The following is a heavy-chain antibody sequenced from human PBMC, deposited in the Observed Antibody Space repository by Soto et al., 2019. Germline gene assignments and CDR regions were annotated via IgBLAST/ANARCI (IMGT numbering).Heavy chain of an antibody. CDR1: GGSISSAY. Sequence: SETLSLTCTVSGGSISSAYWSWIRQPPGKGLEWIGYIYYSGSTTYNPSLKSRVTISVDTSKNQFSLKLSSVTAADTAVYYCARAVLSEGDFDYWGQGTLVTVSS. CDR2: IYYSGST. D-gene: IGHD1-1*01. J-gene: IGHJ4*02. V-gene: IGHV4-59*01. CDR3: ARAVLSEGDFDY.